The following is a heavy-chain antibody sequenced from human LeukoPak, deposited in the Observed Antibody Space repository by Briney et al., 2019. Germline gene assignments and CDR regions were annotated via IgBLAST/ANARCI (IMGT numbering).Heavy chain of an antibody. CDR1: GFTLSNAW. CDR3: AKGRRNYYDSSGPIDY. V-gene: IGHV3-23*01. J-gene: IGHJ4*02. CDR2: ISGSGGST. Sequence: GGSLRLSCAASGFTLSNAWMSWVRQAPGKGLEWVSAISGSGGSTYYADSVKGRFTISRDNSKNTLYLQMNSLRAEDTAVYYCAKGRRNYYDSSGPIDYWGQGTLVTVSS. D-gene: IGHD3-22*01.